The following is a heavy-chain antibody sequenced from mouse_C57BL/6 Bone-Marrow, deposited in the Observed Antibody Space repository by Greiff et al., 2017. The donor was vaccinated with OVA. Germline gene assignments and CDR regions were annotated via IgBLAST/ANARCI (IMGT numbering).Heavy chain of an antibody. CDR1: GYTFTGYW. CDR3: ARKVYYGNYVNYFDY. J-gene: IGHJ2*01. D-gene: IGHD2-1*01. V-gene: IGHV1-9*01. CDR2: ILPGSGST. Sequence: QVQLKQSGAELMKPGASVKLSCKATGYTFTGYWIEWVKQRPGHGLEWIGEILPGSGSTNYNEKFKGKATFTADTSSNTAYMQLSSLTTEDSAIYYCARKVYYGNYVNYFDYWGQGTTLTVSS.